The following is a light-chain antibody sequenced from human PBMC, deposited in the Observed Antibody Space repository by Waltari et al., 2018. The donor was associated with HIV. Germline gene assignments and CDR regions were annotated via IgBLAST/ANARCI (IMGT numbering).Light chain of an antibody. J-gene: IGLJ2*01. CDR1: SLRSYY. V-gene: IGLV3-19*01. CDR2: GRN. CDR3: HSRDSSGSHVV. Sequence: SSELTQDPSVSVALGQTVRITCQGDSLRSYYASWYKQKSGQAPVVVVFGRNYRPSGIPARFSGSSSGNTATLTIIGAQADDEADYYCHSRDSSGSHVVFGGGTKVTVL.